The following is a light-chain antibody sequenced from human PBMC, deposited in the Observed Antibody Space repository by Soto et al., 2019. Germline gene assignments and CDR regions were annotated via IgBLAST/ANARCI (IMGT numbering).Light chain of an antibody. V-gene: IGKV4-1*01. Sequence: DIVMTQSPDSLAVSLGERATINCTSSQSLLYSSNNKNYLAWYQQKPGQPPKLLIYWASTRESGVPDRFSGSGSGTDFTLTISSLQAEDVAVYYCQQYYSTPLTFGGGTKVDI. CDR1: QSLLYSSNNKNY. CDR2: WAS. J-gene: IGKJ4*01. CDR3: QQYYSTPLT.